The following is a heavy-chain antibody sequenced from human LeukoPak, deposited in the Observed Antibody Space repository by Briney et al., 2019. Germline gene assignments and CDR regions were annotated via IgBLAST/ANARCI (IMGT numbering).Heavy chain of an antibody. CDR1: GFTFSSYS. CDR3: ARHRGLGGSSSYFDY. V-gene: IGHV3-21*01. J-gene: IGHJ4*02. CDR2: ISSSSSYI. D-gene: IGHD6-6*01. Sequence: PGGSLRLSCAASGFTFSSYSMNWVRQAPGKGLEWVSSISSSSSYIYYADSVKGRFTISRDNAKNSLYLQMNSLRAEDTAVYYCARHRGLGGSSSYFDYWGQGTLVTVSS.